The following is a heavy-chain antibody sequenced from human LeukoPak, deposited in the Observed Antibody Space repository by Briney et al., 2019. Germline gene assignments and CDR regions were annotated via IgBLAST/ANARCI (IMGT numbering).Heavy chain of an antibody. V-gene: IGHV3-23*01. CDR3: AKAISSWYYYGMNV. Sequence: GGSLRLSWAASGFTFSSYAMTWVRQAPGKGLEWVSGISGSGGSTYQADSVKGRFTISRDNSKNTLYLQMSSLRAEDTAVYYCAKAISSWYYYGMNVWGKGTTVTVSS. CDR1: GFTFSSYA. CDR2: ISGSGGST. D-gene: IGHD6-13*01. J-gene: IGHJ6*04.